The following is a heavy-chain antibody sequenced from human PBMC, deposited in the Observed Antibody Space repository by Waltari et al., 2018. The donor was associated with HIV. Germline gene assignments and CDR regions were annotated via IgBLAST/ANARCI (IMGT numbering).Heavy chain of an antibody. CDR1: GGSVSSSSYF. CDR2: IYYTGGA. Sequence: QLQLQESGPGLVKPSETLSLTCTGSGGSVSSSSYFWGGIRQPPGKGLEWVGGIYYTGGAYYNPSLKSRVTISVDTSKNQFSLKVTSVTAADTAVYYCARHALRVGAAYWNFDLWGRGTLVTVSS. J-gene: IGHJ2*01. CDR3: ARHALRVGAAYWNFDL. V-gene: IGHV4-39*01. D-gene: IGHD1-26*01.